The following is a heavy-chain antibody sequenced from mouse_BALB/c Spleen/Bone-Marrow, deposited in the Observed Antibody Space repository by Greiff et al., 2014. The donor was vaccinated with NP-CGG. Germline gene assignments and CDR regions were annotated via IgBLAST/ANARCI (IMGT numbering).Heavy chain of an antibody. J-gene: IGHJ2*01. CDR1: GFSLTNYG. V-gene: IGHV2-9*02. Sequence: QVQLKESGPGLVAPSQNLSITCTVSGFSLTNYGVHWVRQPPGKGLEWLGIIWAGGSTNYNLALMSRLSISKDNSKSQVFFKMNSLQTDDAAIYYCAAYDYDGRFDYWGQGTTLTVSS. CDR3: AAYDYDGRFDY. D-gene: IGHD2-4*01. CDR2: IWAGGST.